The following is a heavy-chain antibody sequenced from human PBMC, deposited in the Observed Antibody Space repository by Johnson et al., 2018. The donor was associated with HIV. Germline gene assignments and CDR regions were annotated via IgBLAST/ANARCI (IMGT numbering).Heavy chain of an antibody. D-gene: IGHD6-13*01. V-gene: IGHV3-20*01. CDR2: INWNGGST. J-gene: IGHJ3*02. CDR1: GFTFDDYG. Sequence: VQLVESGGGLVQPGRSLRLSCAASGFTFDDYGMSWVRQVPGKGLEWVSGINWNGGSTGYAASVKGRFPISRDNAKKSLYLQMNSLRAEDTDLYHCARPMESGYSSSWYAAFDIWGQGTMVTVSS. CDR3: ARPMESGYSSSWYAAFDI.